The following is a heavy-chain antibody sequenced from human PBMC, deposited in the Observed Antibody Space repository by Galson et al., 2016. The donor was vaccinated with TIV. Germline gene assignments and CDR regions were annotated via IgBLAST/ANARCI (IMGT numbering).Heavy chain of an antibody. D-gene: IGHD1/OR15-1a*01. Sequence: SLRLSCAGSGFPFSGYAIHWVRQAPGKGLEWLAVISYDGSNKYYADSVKGRFTISRDNSKSTLYLQMNRLRTEDTAVYYCARDKVTGTAIDYWGQGTLLIVSS. CDR3: ARDKVTGTAIDY. V-gene: IGHV3-30-3*01. CDR1: GFPFSGYA. CDR2: ISYDGSNK. J-gene: IGHJ4*02.